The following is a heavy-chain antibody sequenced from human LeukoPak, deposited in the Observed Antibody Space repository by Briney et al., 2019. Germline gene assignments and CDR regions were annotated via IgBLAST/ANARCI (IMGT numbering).Heavy chain of an antibody. J-gene: IGHJ5*02. CDR3: ATTTGGPYNWFDP. Sequence: KTSKTLSLTCTVSGGSISSYYWSWIRQPPGKGLEWIGYIYYSGSTNYNPSLKSRVTISVDTSKNQFSLKLSSVTAADTAVYYCATTTGGPYNWFDPWGRGTLVTVSS. D-gene: IGHD1-1*01. V-gene: IGHV4-59*01. CDR2: IYYSGST. CDR1: GGSISSYY.